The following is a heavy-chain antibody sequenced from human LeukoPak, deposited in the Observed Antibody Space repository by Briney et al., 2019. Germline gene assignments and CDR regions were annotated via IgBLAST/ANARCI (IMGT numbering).Heavy chain of an antibody. CDR1: GFTFNTYG. CDR3: AKKWDSRESLYFFGY. CDR2: ISGSASDT. J-gene: IGHJ4*02. V-gene: IGHV3-23*01. Sequence: GGSLRLSCAASGFTFNTYGMTWVRQAPGKGLEWVSAISGSASDTYYADSVQGRFTISRDNSRNTLSLQMNSLRAEDTAVYYCAKKWDSRESLYFFGYWGQGTLVTVSS. D-gene: IGHD1-26*01.